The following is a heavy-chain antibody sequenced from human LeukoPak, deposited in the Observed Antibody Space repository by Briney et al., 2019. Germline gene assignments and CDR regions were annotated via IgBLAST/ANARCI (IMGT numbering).Heavy chain of an antibody. V-gene: IGHV3-49*04. CDR3: TRDDFWSANHVDV. CDR1: GFTFGDYG. CDR2: IRSEAYGGTT. Sequence: GGSLRLSCTASGFTFGDYGVNWVRQAPGKGLEWVGFIRSEAYGGTTEYAASVKGRFTISRDDSKNTLYLQMNSLKAEDSAVYYCTRDDFWSANHVDVWGKGTTVAVIS. J-gene: IGHJ6*04. D-gene: IGHD3-3*01.